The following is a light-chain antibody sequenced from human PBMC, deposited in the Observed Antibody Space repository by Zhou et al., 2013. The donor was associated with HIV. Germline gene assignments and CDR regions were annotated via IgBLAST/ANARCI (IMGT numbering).Light chain of an antibody. CDR1: QSVSSSY. CDR3: QQRSNWPRT. J-gene: IGKJ1*01. V-gene: IGKV3D-20*02. CDR2: DAS. Sequence: EIVLTQSPATLSLSPGERATLSCRASQSVSSSYLAWYQQKPGQPPRLIIYDASIRASGIPARFSGSRSGTDFTLTISSLEPEDFAVYYCQQRSNWPRTFGHGTKVEIK.